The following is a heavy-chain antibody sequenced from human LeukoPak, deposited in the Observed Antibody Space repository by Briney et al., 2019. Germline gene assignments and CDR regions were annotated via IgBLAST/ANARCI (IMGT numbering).Heavy chain of an antibody. D-gene: IGHD6-13*01. J-gene: IGHJ4*02. CDR3: ARAPSSSWGNYFDY. CDR2: INHSGST. CDR1: GGSFSGYY. Sequence: SETLSLTCAVYGGSFSGYYWSWIRQPPGKGLEWIGEINHSGSTNYNPSLKSRVTISVDRSKNQFSLKLSSVTAADTAVYYCARAPSSSWGNYFDYWGQGTLVTVSS. V-gene: IGHV4-34*01.